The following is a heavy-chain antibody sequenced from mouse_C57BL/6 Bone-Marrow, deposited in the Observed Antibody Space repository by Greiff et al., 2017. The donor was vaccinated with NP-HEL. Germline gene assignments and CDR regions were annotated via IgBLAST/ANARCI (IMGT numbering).Heavy chain of an antibody. CDR2: ISSGGSYT. CDR1: GFTFSSYG. Sequence: EVQGVESGGDLVKPGGSLKLSCAASGFTFSSYGMSWVRQTPDKRLEWVATISSGGSYTYYPDSVKGRFTISRDNAKTTLYLQMSSLKSEDTAMYYCARLLLPFDYWGQGTTLTVSS. V-gene: IGHV5-6*01. J-gene: IGHJ2*01. D-gene: IGHD1-1*01. CDR3: ARLLLPFDY.